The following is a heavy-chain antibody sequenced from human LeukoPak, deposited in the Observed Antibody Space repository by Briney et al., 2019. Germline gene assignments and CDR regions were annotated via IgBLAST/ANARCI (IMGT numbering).Heavy chain of an antibody. CDR1: GFTFSSCS. D-gene: IGHD6-13*01. V-gene: IGHV3-21*01. CDR3: ARGRIAAAGTPARYFDL. J-gene: IGHJ2*01. Sequence: GGSLRLSCAASGFTFSSCSMNWVRQAPGKGLEWVSSISSSSSYIYYADSVKGRFTISRDNAKNSLYLQMNSLRAEDTAVYYCARGRIAAAGTPARYFDLWGRGTLVTLSS. CDR2: ISSSSSYI.